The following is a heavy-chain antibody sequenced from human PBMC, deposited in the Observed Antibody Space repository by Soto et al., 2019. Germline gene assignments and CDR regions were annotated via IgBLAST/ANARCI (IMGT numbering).Heavy chain of an antibody. CDR1: GYTFTSYG. Sequence: QVQLVQSGAEVKKPGASVKVSCKASGYTFTSYGISWVRQAPGQELEWMGWISAYNGNTNYAQKLQGRVTMTTDTSTSTAYMELRSLRSDDTAVYYCARDLYDYIWGSYRHDAFDIWGQGTMVTVSS. V-gene: IGHV1-18*01. D-gene: IGHD3-16*02. CDR2: ISAYNGNT. CDR3: ARDLYDYIWGSYRHDAFDI. J-gene: IGHJ3*02.